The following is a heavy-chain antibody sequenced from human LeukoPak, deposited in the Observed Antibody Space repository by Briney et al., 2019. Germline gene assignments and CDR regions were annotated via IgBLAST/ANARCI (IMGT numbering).Heavy chain of an antibody. CDR2: ILGSGGST. J-gene: IGHJ6*01. Sequence: GGSLRLSCAASGFTLSNYAMSWVRQAPGKGLEWVSAILGSGGSTYYADSVKGRFSISRDNSKNTLYLQMNSLRVEDTAVYYCAKGVYQLVQIYGMDVWGRGTTVIVSS. CDR3: AKGVYQLVQIYGMDV. D-gene: IGHD2-2*01. V-gene: IGHV3-23*01. CDR1: GFTLSNYA.